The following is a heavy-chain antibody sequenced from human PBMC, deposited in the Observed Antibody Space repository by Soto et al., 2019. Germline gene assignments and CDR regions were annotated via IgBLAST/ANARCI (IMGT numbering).Heavy chain of an antibody. V-gene: IGHV3-30*18. J-gene: IGHJ6*02. Sequence: QVQLVESGGGVVQPGWSLRLSCAASGFSISDYGMEWVRQAPGKGLEWVALISYDGSNTYYADSVKGRFTISRDNSKDTLFLQMTGLRREDTAVYYCAKGAGDRHSLGMDVWGQGTTVTVSS. CDR2: ISYDGSNT. CDR3: AKGAGDRHSLGMDV. D-gene: IGHD2-21*02. CDR1: GFSISDYG.